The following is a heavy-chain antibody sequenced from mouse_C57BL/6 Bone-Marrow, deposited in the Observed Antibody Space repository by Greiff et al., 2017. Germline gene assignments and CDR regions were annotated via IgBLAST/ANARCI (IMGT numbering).Heavy chain of an antibody. Sequence: QVQLQQPGAELVKPGASVKLSCKASGYTFTSYWMQWVKQRPGQGLEWIGEIDPSDSYTNYNQKFKGKATLTVDTSSSTAYMQLSSLTSEDSAVYYCAQGDYDGSMDYGGRGTSVTVTA. V-gene: IGHV1-50*01. J-gene: IGHJ4*01. D-gene: IGHD2-4*01. CDR3: AQGDYDGSMDY. CDR2: IDPSDSYT. CDR1: GYTFTSYW.